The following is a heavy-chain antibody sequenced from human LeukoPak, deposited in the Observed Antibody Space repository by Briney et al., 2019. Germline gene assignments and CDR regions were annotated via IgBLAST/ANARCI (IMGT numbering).Heavy chain of an antibody. CDR2: ISWNSGSI. V-gene: IGHV3-9*01. J-gene: IGHJ6*02. CDR1: GFTFDDYA. Sequence: GRSLRLSCAASGFTFDDYAMHWVRQAPGKGLEWVSGISWNSGSIGYADSVKGRFTISRDNAKNSLYLQMNSLRAEDTALYYCPKDMGGVITGTIGMDVGGQGPTVTVPS. D-gene: IGHD1-20*01. CDR3: PKDMGGVITGTIGMDV.